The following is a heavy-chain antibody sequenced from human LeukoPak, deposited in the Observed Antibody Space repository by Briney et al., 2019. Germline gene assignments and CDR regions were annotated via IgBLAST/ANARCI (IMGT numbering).Heavy chain of an antibody. CDR2: ISSNGGST. D-gene: IGHD7-27*01. CDR1: GFTFSTYA. J-gene: IGHJ3*02. CDR3: VKDHDWGAFHI. V-gene: IGHV3-64D*06. Sequence: GGPLRLSCSASGFTFSTYAMHWVRQAPGKGLEYVSGISSNGGSTYYADSVKGRFTISRDNSKNTLYLQMSSLRVEDTAVYYCVKDHDWGAFHIWGQGTMVTVSS.